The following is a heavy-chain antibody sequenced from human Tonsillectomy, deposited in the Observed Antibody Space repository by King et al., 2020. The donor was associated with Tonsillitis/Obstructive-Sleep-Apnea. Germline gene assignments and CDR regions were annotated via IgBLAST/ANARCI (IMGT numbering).Heavy chain of an antibody. CDR3: ARALLRFLEWPPSFDY. Sequence: QVQLVESGGGVVQPGRSLRLSCAASGFTFSSYAMHWVRQAPGKGLEWVALISYDGSNKYYADSVKGRFTISRDNSKNTLYLQMNSLRAEDTAVYYCARALLRFLEWPPSFDYWGQGTLVTVSS. CDR1: GFTFSSYA. J-gene: IGHJ4*02. V-gene: IGHV3-30*01. CDR2: ISYDGSNK. D-gene: IGHD3-3*01.